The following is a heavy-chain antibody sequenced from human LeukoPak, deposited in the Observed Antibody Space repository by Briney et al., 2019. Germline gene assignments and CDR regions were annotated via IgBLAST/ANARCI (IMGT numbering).Heavy chain of an antibody. CDR3: AQTEEYSSSWSAFDY. V-gene: IGHV1-2*02. CDR2: INPNSGGT. Sequence: ASVKDSCKASGYTFTGYYMHWVRQAPGQGLEWMGWINPNSGGTNYAQKFQGRVTMTRDTSISTAYMELSRLRSDDTAVYYCAQTEEYSSSWSAFDYWGQGTLVTVSS. D-gene: IGHD6-13*01. J-gene: IGHJ4*02. CDR1: GYTFTGYY.